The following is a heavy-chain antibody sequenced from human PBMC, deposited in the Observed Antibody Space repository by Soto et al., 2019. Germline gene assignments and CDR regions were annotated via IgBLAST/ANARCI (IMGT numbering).Heavy chain of an antibody. D-gene: IGHD2-2*01. Sequence: XSVKVSCKASGYSFTSYAMHWVRQAPGQRLEWMGWINAGNGNTKYSQKFQGRVTITRDTSASTAYMELSSLRSEDTAVYYCARDVDCSSTSCLDYWGQGTLVTVSS. CDR1: GYSFTSYA. V-gene: IGHV1-3*01. CDR2: INAGNGNT. J-gene: IGHJ4*02. CDR3: ARDVDCSSTSCLDY.